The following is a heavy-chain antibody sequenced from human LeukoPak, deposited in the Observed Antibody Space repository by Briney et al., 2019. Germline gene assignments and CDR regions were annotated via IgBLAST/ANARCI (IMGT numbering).Heavy chain of an antibody. CDR3: AELGITMIGGV. CDR2: ISSSGSTI. Sequence: GGPLRLSCAASGFTFSSYEMNWVRQAPGKGLEWVSYISSSGSTIYYADSVKGRFTISRDNAKNSLYLQMNSLRAEDTAVYYCAELGITMIGGVWGKGTTVTISS. D-gene: IGHD3-10*02. CDR1: GFTFSSYE. J-gene: IGHJ6*04. V-gene: IGHV3-48*03.